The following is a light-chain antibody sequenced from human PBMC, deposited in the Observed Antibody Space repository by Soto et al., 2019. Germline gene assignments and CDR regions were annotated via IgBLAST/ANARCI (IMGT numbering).Light chain of an antibody. CDR1: QSVSSN. V-gene: IGKV3D-15*01. CDR3: QQYNNWPPLT. CDR2: GAS. J-gene: IGKJ5*01. Sequence: ELVMTQSPATLSVSPGERATLSCRASQSVSSNLAWYQQKLGQAPRLLIYGASTRATGIPARFSGSGSGTEFILTISSLQSEDFAVYYCQQYNNWPPLTFGQGTRLEIK.